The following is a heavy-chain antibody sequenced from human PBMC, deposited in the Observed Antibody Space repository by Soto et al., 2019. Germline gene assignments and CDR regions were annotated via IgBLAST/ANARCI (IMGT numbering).Heavy chain of an antibody. Sequence: SVKVSCKASGYTFTSYYMHWVRQAPGQGLEWMGGIIPIFGTANYAQKFQGRVTITADESTSTAYMELSSLRSEDTAVYYCASELRYWGQGTLVTVSS. CDR3: ASELRY. D-gene: IGHD4-17*01. CDR1: GYTFTSYY. V-gene: IGHV1-69*13. J-gene: IGHJ4*02. CDR2: IIPIFGTA.